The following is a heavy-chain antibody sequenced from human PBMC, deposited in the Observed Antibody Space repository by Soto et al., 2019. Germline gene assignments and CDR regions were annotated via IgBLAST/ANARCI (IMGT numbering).Heavy chain of an antibody. J-gene: IGHJ4*02. CDR2: IYYSGST. CDR1: GGSISSYY. CDR3: ARENPASFDY. V-gene: IGHV4-59*01. Sequence: SETLSLTCTVSGGSISSYYWSWIRQPPGKGLEWIGYIYYSGSTNYNPSLKSRVTILVDTSKNQFSLKLSFVTAADTAVYYCARENPASFDYWGQGTLVTVSS.